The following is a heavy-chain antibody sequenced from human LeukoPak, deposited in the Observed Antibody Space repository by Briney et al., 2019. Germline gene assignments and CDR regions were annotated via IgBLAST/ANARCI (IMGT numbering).Heavy chain of an antibody. J-gene: IGHJ4*02. V-gene: IGHV3-23*01. CDR1: GFTFTSYS. Sequence: PGGSLRLSCAASGFTFTSYSMIWVRQAPGKGLEWVSTSGTNTYYADSVKGRFIISRDNSKNTLFLQMNSLRAEDTAVYHCARDKWLDYWGQGTLVTVSS. CDR2: SGTNT. CDR3: ARDKWLDY. D-gene: IGHD5-24*01.